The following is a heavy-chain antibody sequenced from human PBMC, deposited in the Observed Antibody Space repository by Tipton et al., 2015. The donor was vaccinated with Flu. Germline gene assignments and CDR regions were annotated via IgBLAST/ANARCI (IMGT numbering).Heavy chain of an antibody. D-gene: IGHD3-10*01. V-gene: IGHV4-31*03. CDR1: GGPISSGGYY. Sequence: TLSLTCTVSGGPISSGGYYSSWIRQHPGEGLEWIGYIYYSGSTYYHPSLKSRVTISVDTSKNQFSLKLSSVTAADTAVYYCARVPNFGELICLFDYWGQGTLVTVSS. CDR2: IYYSGST. CDR3: ARVPNFGELICLFDY. J-gene: IGHJ4*02.